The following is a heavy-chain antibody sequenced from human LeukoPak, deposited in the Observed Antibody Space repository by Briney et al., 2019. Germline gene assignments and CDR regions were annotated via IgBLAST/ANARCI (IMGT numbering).Heavy chain of an antibody. V-gene: IGHV1-2*02. CDR3: ARGGAPGYYYYYYMDV. Sequence: ASVKVSCKASGYTFTGYYMHWVRQAPGQGLEWMGWINPNSGATNYAQKFQGRITMTRDTSISTAYMELSRLRSDDTAVYYCARGGAPGYYYYYYMDVWGKGTTVTVSS. D-gene: IGHD1-26*01. CDR2: INPNSGAT. J-gene: IGHJ6*03. CDR1: GYTFTGYY.